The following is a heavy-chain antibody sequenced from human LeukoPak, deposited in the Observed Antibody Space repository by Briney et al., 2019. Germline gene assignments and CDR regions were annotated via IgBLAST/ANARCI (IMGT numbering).Heavy chain of an antibody. D-gene: IGHD3-16*01. CDR1: GFTFSSYA. V-gene: IGHV3-9*01. J-gene: IGHJ4*02. CDR3: TKDIGYSTSSFGVDY. Sequence: GGSLRLSCAASGFTFSSYAMSWVRQAPGKGLEWVSGISWNSGRIAYADSVKGRFTISRDNAKTSLYLQMNSLRAEDTALYYRTKDIGYSTSSFGVDYWGQGTLVTVSS. CDR2: ISWNSGRI.